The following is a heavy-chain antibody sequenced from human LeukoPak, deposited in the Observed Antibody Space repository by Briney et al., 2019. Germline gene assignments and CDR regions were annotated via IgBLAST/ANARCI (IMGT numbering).Heavy chain of an antibody. CDR2: IYYSGST. J-gene: IGHJ3*02. CDR3: ARGSDDDAFDI. V-gene: IGHV4-59*12. CDR1: GGSISSYY. Sequence: SETLSLTCTVSGGSISSYYWSWIRQPPGKGLEWIGSIYYSGSTYYNPSLKSRVTISVDTSKNQFSLKLSSVTAADTAVYYCARGSDDDAFDIWGQGTMVTVSS.